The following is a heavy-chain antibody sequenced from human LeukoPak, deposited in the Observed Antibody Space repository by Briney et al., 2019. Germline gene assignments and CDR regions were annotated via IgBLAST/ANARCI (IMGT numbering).Heavy chain of an antibody. CDR2: IYYSGST. Sequence: PSETLSLTCTVSGGSISSYYWSWIRQPPGKGLEWIGYIYYSGSTNYNPSLTSRVTISLDTSKNQFSLRLSSVTAADTAVYYCARRRGDFWSDYYAFDYWGQGTLVTISS. CDR3: ARRRGDFWSDYYAFDY. J-gene: IGHJ4*02. V-gene: IGHV4-59*08. D-gene: IGHD3-3*01. CDR1: GGSISSYY.